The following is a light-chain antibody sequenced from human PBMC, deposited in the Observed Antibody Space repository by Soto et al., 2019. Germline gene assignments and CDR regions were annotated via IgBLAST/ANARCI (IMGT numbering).Light chain of an antibody. J-gene: IGKJ2*01. Sequence: DIQMTQSPSTLSASVGDTVTITCRASQSISNWLAWYQQKPGQAPKLLIHKASTVESGVPSRFSGSGSGTEFTLTISSLQPDDFATFYYQQDDRFPYTFGQGTKLEIK. CDR3: QQDDRFPYT. CDR2: KAS. CDR1: QSISNW. V-gene: IGKV1-5*03.